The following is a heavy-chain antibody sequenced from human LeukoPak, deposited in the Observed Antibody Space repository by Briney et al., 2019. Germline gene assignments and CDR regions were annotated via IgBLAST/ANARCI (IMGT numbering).Heavy chain of an antibody. CDR3: AKGEFGELIPKGYYYMDV. CDR1: GFSFSSYG. D-gene: IGHD3-10*01. J-gene: IGHJ6*03. V-gene: IGHV3-30*02. Sequence: TGGSLRLSCAASGFSFSSYGMHWVRQAPGKGLEWVAFIHYDGTNKHYVDSVRGRFTISRDNSKNTLYLQMNSLRAEDTAVYYCAKGEFGELIPKGYYYMDVWGKGTTVTISS. CDR2: IHYDGTNK.